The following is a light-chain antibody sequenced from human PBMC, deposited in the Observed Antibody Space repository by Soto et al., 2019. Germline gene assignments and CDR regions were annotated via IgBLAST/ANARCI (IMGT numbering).Light chain of an antibody. CDR3: SSFTTSSTLV. CDR1: SSDVGGYNF. Sequence: QSALTQPASVSGSPGQSITISCTGTSSDVGGYNFVSGYQQHPGKAPKLMIYDGSNRPSGVSTRFSGSKSGNTASLTISGLQAEDEADYYCSSFTTSSTLVFGGGTKLTVL. CDR2: DGS. V-gene: IGLV2-14*01. J-gene: IGLJ2*01.